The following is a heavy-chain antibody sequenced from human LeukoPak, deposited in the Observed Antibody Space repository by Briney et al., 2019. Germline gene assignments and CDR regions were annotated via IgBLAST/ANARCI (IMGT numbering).Heavy chain of an antibody. CDR1: GGTFSSYA. CDR2: IIPIFGTA. Sequence: ASVKVSCRASGGTFSSYAISWVRQAPGQGLEWMGGIIPIFGTANYAQKFQGRVTITADESTSTAYMELSSLRSEDTAVYYCARGRYSSSINSMDVWGQGTTVTVSS. J-gene: IGHJ6*02. CDR3: ARGRYSSSINSMDV. V-gene: IGHV1-69*13. D-gene: IGHD6-6*01.